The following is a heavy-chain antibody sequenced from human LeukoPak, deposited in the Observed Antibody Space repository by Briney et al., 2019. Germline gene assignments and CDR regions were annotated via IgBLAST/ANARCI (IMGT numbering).Heavy chain of an antibody. Sequence: SQTLSLTCTVSGGSISSGNYYWSWIRQHPGKGLEWIGYIYYSGSTHYNPSLTSRVTISVDSPKNQFSLKLSSVTAADTAVYYCARGAPGYYYAMDVWGQGTTVTVSS. CDR1: GGSISSGNYY. D-gene: IGHD3-10*01. CDR2: IYYSGST. V-gene: IGHV4-31*03. J-gene: IGHJ6*02. CDR3: ARGAPGYYYAMDV.